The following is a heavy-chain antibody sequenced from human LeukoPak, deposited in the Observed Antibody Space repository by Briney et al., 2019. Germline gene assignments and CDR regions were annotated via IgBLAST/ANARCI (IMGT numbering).Heavy chain of an antibody. D-gene: IGHD4-23*01. CDR3: ARGRFCDSGNCYLDY. CDR1: GYTFSDYW. V-gene: IGHV3-7*01. J-gene: IGHJ4*02. Sequence: PGGSLRLSWAASGYTFSDYWISWVRQAPGNGLERVANIKPDGRVKYHVDSVKGRFTISRDNARASLYLLMNSLRAEDTAVYYCARGRFCDSGNCYLDYWGQGTLVTVSS. CDR2: IKPDGRVK.